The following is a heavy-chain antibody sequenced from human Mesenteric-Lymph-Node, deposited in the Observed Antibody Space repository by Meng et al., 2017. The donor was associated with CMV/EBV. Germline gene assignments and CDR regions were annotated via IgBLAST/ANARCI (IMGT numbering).Heavy chain of an antibody. D-gene: IGHD3-22*01. CDR3: ARDRDSDSSGYPYYFDS. J-gene: IGHJ4*02. CDR1: GFTFSSYG. V-gene: IGHV3-30*02. Sequence: GESLKISCAASGFTFSSYGMHWVRQAPGKGLEWVAFIRYDGSNKYYADSVKGRFTISRDNAKNSLYLQMNSLRVEDTAVYYCARDRDSDSSGYPYYFDSWGQGTLVTVSS. CDR2: IRYDGSNK.